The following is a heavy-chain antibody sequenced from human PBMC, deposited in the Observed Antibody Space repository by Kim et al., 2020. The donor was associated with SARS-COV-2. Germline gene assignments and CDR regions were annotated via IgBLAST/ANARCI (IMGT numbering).Heavy chain of an antibody. Sequence: GESLKISGKGSGYSFSNFWIVWVRQMPGKGLEVMGIVYPGDSDARYTPSFQGQVIISADKSISTAYLQWSSLKASDIAMYYCTRLTWGAGMVFPKEYREGRQGLDVWGQGTTVTVSS. CDR2: VYPGDSDA. CDR1: GYSFSNFW. V-gene: IGHV5-51*01. J-gene: IGHJ6*02. CDR3: TRLTWGAGMVFPKEYREGRQGLDV. D-gene: IGHD2-8*01.